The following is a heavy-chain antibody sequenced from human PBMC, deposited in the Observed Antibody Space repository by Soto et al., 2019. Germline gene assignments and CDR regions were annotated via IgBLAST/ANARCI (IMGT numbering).Heavy chain of an antibody. D-gene: IGHD3-22*01. CDR3: ARGDGDYYDGNGYLGRH. Sequence: EVHLVESGGGLVQPGGSLRLSCAASGFTFSSYWMHWVRQAPGKGLVWVSRIKSDGSGTYYADSVKGRLTISRDNAKNTLYLQMNSLRAEDTAVYYCARGDGDYYDGNGYLGRHWGQGTLVTVSS. J-gene: IGHJ4*02. CDR1: GFTFSSYW. V-gene: IGHV3-74*01. CDR2: IKSDGSGT.